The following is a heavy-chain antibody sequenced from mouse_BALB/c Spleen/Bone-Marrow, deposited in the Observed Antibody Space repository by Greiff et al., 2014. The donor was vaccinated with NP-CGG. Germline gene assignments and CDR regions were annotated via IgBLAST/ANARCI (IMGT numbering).Heavy chain of an antibody. CDR1: GLTFSSFG. V-gene: IGHV5-17*02. CDR3: TRGRNWDDFDY. D-gene: IGHD4-1*01. CDR2: ISSGSSIT. J-gene: IGHJ2*02. Sequence: EVMLVESGGGLVQPGGSRKLSCAASGLTFSSFGMHWGRQAPEKGLEWVAYISSGSSITYYPDTVKGRFTISRDDAKNTLFLQMTSLRSEDTAMYYCTRGRNWDDFDYWGQGTSLTVSS.